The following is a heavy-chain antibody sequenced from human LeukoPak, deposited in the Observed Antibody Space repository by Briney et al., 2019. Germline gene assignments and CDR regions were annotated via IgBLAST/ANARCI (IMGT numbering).Heavy chain of an antibody. Sequence: PGGSLRLSCAASGFTFSDYYMNWIRQTPGKGLEWVANMNEDGSEKDYVDSVKGRFTISRDNARKSLYLQMSSLRAEDTAVYYCATYSHWVAGDVWGQGTTVTVSS. D-gene: IGHD3-16*01. V-gene: IGHV3-7*01. J-gene: IGHJ6*02. CDR1: GFTFSDYY. CDR3: ATYSHWVAGDV. CDR2: MNEDGSEK.